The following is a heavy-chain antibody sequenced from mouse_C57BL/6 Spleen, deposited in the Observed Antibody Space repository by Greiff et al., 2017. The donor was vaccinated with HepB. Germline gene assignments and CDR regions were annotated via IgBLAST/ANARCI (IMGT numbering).Heavy chain of an antibody. CDR1: GYTFTDYN. Sequence: EVHLVESGPELVKPGASVKIPCKASGYTFTDYNMDWVKQSHGKSLEWIGDINPNNGGTIYNQKFKGKATLTVDKSSSTAYMELRSLTSEDTAVYYCARRAYYGYDRAMDYWGQGTSVTVSS. D-gene: IGHD2-9*01. J-gene: IGHJ4*01. CDR3: ARRAYYGYDRAMDY. CDR2: INPNNGGT. V-gene: IGHV1-18*01.